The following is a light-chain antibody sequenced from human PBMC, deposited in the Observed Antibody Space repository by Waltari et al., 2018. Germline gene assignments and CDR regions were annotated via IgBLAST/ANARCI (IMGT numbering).Light chain of an antibody. CDR1: NIGSKN. V-gene: IGLV3-9*01. J-gene: IGLJ2*01. CDR3: QVWDSTTVV. Sequence: SYELTQPLSVSVALGQTARITCGENNIGSKNVQWYLQKPGQAPGMVIYSDTNRPSGIPERFSGSNSGNTATLTISRAQAGDEADYYCQVWDSTTVVFGGGTKLTVL. CDR2: SDT.